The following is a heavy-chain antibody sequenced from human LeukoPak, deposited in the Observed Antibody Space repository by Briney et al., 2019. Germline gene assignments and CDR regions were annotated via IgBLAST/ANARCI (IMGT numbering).Heavy chain of an antibody. CDR1: GFTFDDYA. J-gene: IGHJ4*02. CDR2: ISWNSGSI. D-gene: IGHD6-19*01. CDR3: ARDHSGGWYAVLDY. V-gene: IGHV3-9*01. Sequence: PGRSLRLSCAASGFTFDDYAMHWVRQAPGKGLEWVSGISWNSGSIGYADSVKGRFTISRDSAKNSLYLQMHSLRADDTAVYYCARDHSGGWYAVLDYWGQGTLVTVSS.